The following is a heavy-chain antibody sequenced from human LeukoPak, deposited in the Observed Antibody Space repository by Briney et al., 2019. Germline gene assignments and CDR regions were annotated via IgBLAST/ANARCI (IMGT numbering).Heavy chain of an antibody. Sequence: GASVKVSCKASGYTFTGFYIHWVRQAPGQGLEWMGWISPNSGVTHYPQKFRGRVTMTRDTSINTAYMELNRVTSDDTAVYYCARGGEDSIGDWGNWFDPWGQGTLVTVSS. V-gene: IGHV1-2*02. CDR3: ARGGEDSIGDWGNWFDP. D-gene: IGHD3-10*01. CDR1: GYTFTGFY. J-gene: IGHJ5*02. CDR2: ISPNSGVT.